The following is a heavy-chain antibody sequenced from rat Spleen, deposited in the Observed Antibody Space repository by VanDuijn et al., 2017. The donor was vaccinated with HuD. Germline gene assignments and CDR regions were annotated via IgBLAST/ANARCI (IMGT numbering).Heavy chain of an antibody. CDR1: GFTFSDYY. J-gene: IGHJ4*01. CDR3: ARHGWGYGVMDA. D-gene: IGHD4-3*01. Sequence: EVQLVESGGGLVQPGRSLKLSCAASGFTFSDYYMAWVRQAPTKGLEWVATISYDGSSTYYRDSVKGRFTISRDNAKSTLYLQMDSLRSEDTATYYCARHGWGYGVMDAWGQGASVTVSS. V-gene: IGHV5-29*01. CDR2: ISYDGSST.